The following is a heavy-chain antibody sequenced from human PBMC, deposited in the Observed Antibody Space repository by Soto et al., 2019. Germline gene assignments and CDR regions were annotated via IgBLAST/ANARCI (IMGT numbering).Heavy chain of an antibody. V-gene: IGHV4-31*03. J-gene: IGHJ5*02. CDR2: IYYSGST. CDR1: GGSISSGGYY. D-gene: IGHD3-16*02. Sequence: SETLSLTCTVSGGSISSGGYYWSWIRQHPGKGLEWIGYIYYSGSTYYNPSLKSRVTISVDTSKNQFSLKLSSVTAADTAVYYCARDRHFTFGGVIAHNWFDPWGQGTLVTSPQ. CDR3: ARDRHFTFGGVIAHNWFDP.